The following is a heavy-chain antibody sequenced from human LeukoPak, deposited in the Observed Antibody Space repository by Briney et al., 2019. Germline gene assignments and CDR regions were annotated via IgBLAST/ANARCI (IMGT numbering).Heavy chain of an antibody. CDR3: ARINFNPDY. D-gene: IGHD1-14*01. CDR1: GGSINYFY. Sequence: SETLSLTCTVSGGSINYFYWSWIRQPAGKGLEWIGHIYYSGSTEYNPSLKSRVSMSVDTSKNQFSLKMDSVTAADTAVYYCARINFNPDYWGQGTLVSVSS. J-gene: IGHJ4*02. V-gene: IGHV4-4*07. CDR2: IYYSGST.